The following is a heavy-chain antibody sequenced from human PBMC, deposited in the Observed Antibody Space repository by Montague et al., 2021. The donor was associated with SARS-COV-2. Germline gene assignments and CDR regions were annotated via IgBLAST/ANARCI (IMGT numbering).Heavy chain of an antibody. CDR1: GDSISTYY. D-gene: IGHD2-15*01. V-gene: IGHV4-59*01. Sequence: SETLSLTCSVSGDSISTYYWSWIRQPPGKGLEWIGYIYYSGSTNYNPSLKSRVTISIDTSKNQFSLELSSVTAADMAVYYCASPGGYCTGGSCYYVYWDQGTLVTVSS. J-gene: IGHJ4*02. CDR3: ASPGGYCTGGSCYYVY. CDR2: IYYSGST.